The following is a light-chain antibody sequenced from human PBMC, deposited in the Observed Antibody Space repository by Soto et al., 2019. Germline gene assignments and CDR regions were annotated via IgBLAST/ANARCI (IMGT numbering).Light chain of an antibody. V-gene: IGLV2-14*01. CDR2: DVS. J-gene: IGLJ2*01. Sequence: QSALTQPASVSGSPGQSITISCTGTSSDVGGYNYVSWYQQHPGKAPKLMIYDVSNRPSGVSNRFSGSKSGNTASLTISGLQAEDEADYYCQSYDSSLRVVFGGGTKLTVL. CDR1: SSDVGGYNY. CDR3: QSYDSSLRVV.